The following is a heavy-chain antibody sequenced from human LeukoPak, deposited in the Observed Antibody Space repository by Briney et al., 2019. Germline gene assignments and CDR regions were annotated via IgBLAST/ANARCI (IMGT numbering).Heavy chain of an antibody. D-gene: IGHD5-18*01. V-gene: IGHV1-46*01. CDR1: GYTFTNYY. CDR3: ARSRGGHNYGLEVS. J-gene: IGHJ5*02. Sequence: ASVEVSCKASGYTFTNYYMHWVRQAPGQGLEWMGVINPSDDTRYSLQRFQGRVTVTRDTSTSTVFLELTSLRSEDTAVYYCARSRGGHNYGLEVSWGQGTLVTVSS. CDR2: INPSDDTR.